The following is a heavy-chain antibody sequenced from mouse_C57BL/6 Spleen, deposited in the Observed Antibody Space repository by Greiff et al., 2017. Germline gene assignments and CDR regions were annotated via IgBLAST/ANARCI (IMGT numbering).Heavy chain of an antibody. Sequence: QVQLQQSGPGLVQPSQSLSITCTVSGFSLTSYGVHWVRQSPGKGLEWLGVIWSGGSTDYNAAFISRLSISKDNSKSQVFFKMNSLQADDTAIYYCAREGDYDDEAWFAYWGQGTLVTVSA. J-gene: IGHJ3*01. D-gene: IGHD2-4*01. V-gene: IGHV2-2*01. CDR1: GFSLTSYG. CDR3: AREGDYDDEAWFAY. CDR2: IWSGGST.